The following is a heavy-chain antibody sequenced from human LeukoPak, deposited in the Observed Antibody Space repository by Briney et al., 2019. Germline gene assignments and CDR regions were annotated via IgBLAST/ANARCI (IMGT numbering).Heavy chain of an antibody. Sequence: GGSLRLSCAASGLTFTNFWMSWVRQAPGKGLEWVANIQQDGSAKHYLDSVKGRFTISRDNAKNSLYLQMNSLRAEDTAVYYCVRVYRGSSDFDYWGQGTLVTVSS. CDR3: VRVYRGSSDFDY. CDR2: IQQDGSAK. J-gene: IGHJ4*02. D-gene: IGHD1-26*01. V-gene: IGHV3-7*04. CDR1: GLTFTNFW.